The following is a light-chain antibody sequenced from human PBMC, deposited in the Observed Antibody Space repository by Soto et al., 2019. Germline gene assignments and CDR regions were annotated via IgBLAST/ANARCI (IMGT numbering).Light chain of an antibody. CDR2: SNT. Sequence: QSALTQPPSLSGTPGQGVTISCSGGSSNIATNYVYWYQLLPGTAPKLVIFSNTIRPPRVPDRFSGSKSGASASLVISGLRSEDYADYSSASWNDSLFVCVFGGGTKVTVL. CDR3: ASWNDSLFVCV. J-gene: IGLJ3*02. CDR1: SSNIATNY. V-gene: IGLV1-47*02.